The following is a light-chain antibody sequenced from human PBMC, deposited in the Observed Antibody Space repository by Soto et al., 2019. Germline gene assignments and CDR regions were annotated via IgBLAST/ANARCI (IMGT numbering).Light chain of an antibody. J-gene: IGKJ2*03. CDR3: QQSYSTPMYS. CDR2: GAS. V-gene: IGKV1-39*01. Sequence: DIQMTQSPSSLSASVGDRVTITCRASQSISSYLSWYQLKPGTAPKVLIYGASSLQSGVPSRFSGSGSGTDFTLTISSLQPEDSATYYCQQSYSTPMYSFDQGTKLEIK. CDR1: QSISSY.